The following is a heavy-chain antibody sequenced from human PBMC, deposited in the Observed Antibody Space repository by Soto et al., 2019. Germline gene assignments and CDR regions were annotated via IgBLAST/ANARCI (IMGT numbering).Heavy chain of an antibody. CDR3: ARVAGSSSWYNFDY. V-gene: IGHV3-7*01. D-gene: IGHD6-13*01. J-gene: IGHJ4*02. CDR2: IKQDGSEK. Sequence: GGSLRLSCAASGFTFSSYWMSWVRQAPGKGLEWVANIKQDGSEKYYVDSVKGRFTISRDNAKNSLYLQMNSLGAEDTAVYYCARVAGSSSWYNFDYWGQGTLVTVSS. CDR1: GFTFSSYW.